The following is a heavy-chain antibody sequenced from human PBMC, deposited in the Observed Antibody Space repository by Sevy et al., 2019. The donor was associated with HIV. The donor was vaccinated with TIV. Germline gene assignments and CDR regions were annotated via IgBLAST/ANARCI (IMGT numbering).Heavy chain of an antibody. CDR2: ISWNSGSI. V-gene: IGHV3-9*01. CDR3: AKDIGYYYYGMDV. CDR1: GFTFDDYA. J-gene: IGHJ6*02. Sequence: GGSLRLSCAASGFTFDDYAMLWVRQAPGKGLEWVSGISWNSGSIGYADSVKGRFTISRDNAKNSLYLQMNSLRAEDTALYYCAKDIGYYYYGMDVWGQGTTVTVSS.